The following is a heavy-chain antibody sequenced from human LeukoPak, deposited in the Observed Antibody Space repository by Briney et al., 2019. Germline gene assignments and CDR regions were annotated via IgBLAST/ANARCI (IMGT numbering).Heavy chain of an antibody. CDR2: INPHSGGT. CDR3: ARASGYSYSNWFDP. Sequence: ASVKVSCKASGYTFTGYYIHWVRQAPGQGLEWMGWINPHSGGTNYAQKFQGGVTMTRDTSITTAYMELSRLRSDDTAVYYCARASGYSYSNWFDPWGQGTLVTVSS. D-gene: IGHD5-18*01. J-gene: IGHJ5*02. CDR1: GYTFTGYY. V-gene: IGHV1-2*02.